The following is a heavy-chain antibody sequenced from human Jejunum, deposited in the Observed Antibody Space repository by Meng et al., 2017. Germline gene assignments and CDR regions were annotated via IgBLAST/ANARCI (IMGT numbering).Heavy chain of an antibody. CDR3: ARSDSSWRPWYLDQ. CDR2: INAGNGDT. CDR1: GFSFTSFG. Sequence: QVQFVQSGAELKKPGTSVKVSCRTSGFSFTSFGIHWVRQAPGQGLEWMGWINAGNGDTKHSQRFQGRITISRDTSATTTYIDLSSLTSDDTAVYYCARSDSSWRPWYLDQWGQGTLVTVSS. J-gene: IGHJ4*02. V-gene: IGHV1-3*01. D-gene: IGHD2-2*01.